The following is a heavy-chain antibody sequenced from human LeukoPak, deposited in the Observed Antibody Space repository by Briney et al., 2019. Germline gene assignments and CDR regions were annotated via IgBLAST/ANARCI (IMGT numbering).Heavy chain of an antibody. CDR1: GYTFTSYY. CDR2: INPSGGST. V-gene: IGHV1-46*01. J-gene: IGHJ4*02. D-gene: IGHD3-22*01. Sequence: ASVKVSCKASGYTFTSYYMHWVRQAPGQGLEWMGIINPSGGSTSYAQKFQGRVAMTEDTSTDTAYMELSSLRSEDTAVYYCVTRLDYYDSSGYHQFHYWGQGTLLSVSS. CDR3: VTRLDYYDSSGYHQFHY.